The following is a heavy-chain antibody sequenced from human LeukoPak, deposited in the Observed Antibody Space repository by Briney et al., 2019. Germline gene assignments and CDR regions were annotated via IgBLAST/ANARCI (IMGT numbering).Heavy chain of an antibody. D-gene: IGHD6-13*01. Sequence: SETLSLTCTVSGGSISSYYWSWIRQPPGKGLEWIGYIYYSGSTNYNPSLKSRVTISVDTSKNQFSLKLSSVTAADTAVYYCAGSHKYSSSWFLDYWAREPWSPSPQ. CDR1: GGSISSYY. CDR3: AGSHKYSSSWFLDY. J-gene: IGHJ4*02. V-gene: IGHV4-59*08. CDR2: IYYSGST.